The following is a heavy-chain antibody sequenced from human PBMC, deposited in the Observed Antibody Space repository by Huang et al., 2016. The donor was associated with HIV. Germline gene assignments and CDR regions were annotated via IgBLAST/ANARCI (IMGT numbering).Heavy chain of an antibody. D-gene: IGHD4-17*01. CDR1: GYTFTNYD. Sequence: QVHLVQSGAEVKKPGASVKVSCKASGYTFTNYDINWVRQAPGRGREWMGWMNPNTGNTSFAQSCQGRVTMTRKTSITTAYMELTSLTSEDTAVYYCARSAYGDLDYWGLGTLVIVSS. V-gene: IGHV1-8*02. CDR3: ARSAYGDLDY. J-gene: IGHJ4*02. CDR2: MNPNTGNT.